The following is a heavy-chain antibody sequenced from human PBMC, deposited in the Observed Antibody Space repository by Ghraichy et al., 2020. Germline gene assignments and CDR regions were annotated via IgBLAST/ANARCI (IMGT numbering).Heavy chain of an antibody. J-gene: IGHJ3*02. CDR1: GGTFSSYP. V-gene: IGHV1-69*13. CDR2: IIPVFITA. D-gene: IGHD4-23*01. CDR3: ARGRTLHGGHSDDAFDI. Sequence: TVKVSCKASGGTFSSYPINWVRQAPGQGLAWMGGIIPVFITADYAQNFQGRVTIFADESTSTAYMELSSLKFEDTAVYYCARGRTLHGGHSDDAFDIWGQGTMVTVSS.